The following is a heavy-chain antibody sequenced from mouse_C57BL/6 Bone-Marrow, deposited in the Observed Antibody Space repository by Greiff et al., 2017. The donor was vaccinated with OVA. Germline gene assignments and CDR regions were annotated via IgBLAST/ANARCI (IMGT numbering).Heavy chain of an antibody. Sequence: EVQLVESGGDLVKPGGSLKLSCAASGFTFSSYGMSWVRQTPDKRLEWVATISSGGSYTSYPDSVKGRFTISRDNATNTLYLQRSSLKSEDTAMYYCARHRADYYDYGGFAYWGQGTLVTVSA. D-gene: IGHD2-4*01. CDR2: ISSGGSYT. J-gene: IGHJ3*01. CDR1: GFTFSSYG. CDR3: ARHRADYYDYGGFAY. V-gene: IGHV5-6*01.